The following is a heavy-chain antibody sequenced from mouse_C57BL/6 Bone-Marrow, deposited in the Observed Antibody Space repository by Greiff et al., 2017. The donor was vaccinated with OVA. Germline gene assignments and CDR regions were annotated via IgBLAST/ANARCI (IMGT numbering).Heavy chain of an antibody. CDR3: ALYYYDSSYGDWYFDV. J-gene: IGHJ1*03. V-gene: IGHV1-4*01. Sequence: VQLQESGAELARPGASVKMSCKASGYTFTSYTMHWVKQRPGQGLEWFGYINPGSGDTKYHQKFKDKATLTADKSSSTAYMQLSSLTSEDSTVYYGALYYYDSSYGDWYFDVWGTGTTVTVSS. D-gene: IGHD1-1*01. CDR2: INPGSGDT. CDR1: GYTFTSYT.